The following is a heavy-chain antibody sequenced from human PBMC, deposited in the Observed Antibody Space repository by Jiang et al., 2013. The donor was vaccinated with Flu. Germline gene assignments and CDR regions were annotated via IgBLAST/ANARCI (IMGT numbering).Heavy chain of an antibody. V-gene: IGHV4-39*01. J-gene: IGHJ4*02. CDR1: GGSINNHSYF. D-gene: IGHD3-10*01. CDR3: ARQPYYHASGSSQGGLNY. Sequence: GSGLVKPSETLSLTCTVSGGSINNHSYFWGWVRQTPEKGLEWIGSIYYSGTTYSNPSLNSRVTMSVDMAKNQFSLKLASVTAEDTAVYYCARQPYYHASGSSQGGLNYWGPGALVTVSS. CDR2: IYYSGTT.